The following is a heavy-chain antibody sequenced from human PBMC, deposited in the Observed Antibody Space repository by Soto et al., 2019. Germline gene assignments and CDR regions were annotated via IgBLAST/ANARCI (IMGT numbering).Heavy chain of an antibody. CDR3: ARGGIEMATITIHGGFDY. D-gene: IGHD5-12*01. Sequence: QVQLQESGPGLVKPSQTLSLTCTVSGGSISSGDYYWSWIRQPPGKGLEWIGYIYYSGSTYYNPSLKSRVTISVDTSKNQFSLKLSSVTAADTAVYYCARGGIEMATITIHGGFDYWGQGTLVTVSS. CDR2: IYYSGST. CDR1: GGSISSGDYY. J-gene: IGHJ4*02. V-gene: IGHV4-30-4*01.